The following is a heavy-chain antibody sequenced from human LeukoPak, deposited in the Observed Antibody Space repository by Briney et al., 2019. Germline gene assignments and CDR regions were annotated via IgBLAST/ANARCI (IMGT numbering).Heavy chain of an antibody. CDR1: EFTFSSYA. Sequence: GGSLRLSCAASEFTFSSYAMDWVRQAPGKGLEWVAVISYDGSNKYYADSVKGRFTISRDNAKNSLYLQMNSLRAEDTAVYYCARDREIKLLLYYYYYGMDVWGQGTTVTVSS. J-gene: IGHJ6*02. V-gene: IGHV3-30-3*01. D-gene: IGHD2-15*01. CDR3: ARDREIKLLLYYYYYGMDV. CDR2: ISYDGSNK.